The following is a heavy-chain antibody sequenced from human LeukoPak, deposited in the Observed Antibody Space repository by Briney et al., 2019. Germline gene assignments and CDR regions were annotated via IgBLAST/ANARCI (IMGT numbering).Heavy chain of an antibody. CDR1: GFTFSKAW. CDR2: INSDGSNT. Sequence: PGGSLRLSCAASGFTFSKAWMSWVRQAPGMGLVWVSRINSDGSNTRYADSVKGRFTISRDNAKNTLYLQMNSLRAEDTAVYYCARDLELVYYDSSGYDYWGQGTLVIVSS. D-gene: IGHD3-22*01. CDR3: ARDLELVYYDSSGYDY. J-gene: IGHJ4*02. V-gene: IGHV3-74*01.